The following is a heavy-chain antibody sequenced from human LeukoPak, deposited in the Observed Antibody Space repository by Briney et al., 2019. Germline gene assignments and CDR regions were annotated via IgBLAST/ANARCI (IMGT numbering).Heavy chain of an antibody. CDR2: ISASGGNT. CDR1: GFTVSNFA. J-gene: IGHJ6*03. CDR3: AKLAGRTNYYMDV. D-gene: IGHD1/OR15-1a*01. Sequence: GGSPRLSCAASGFTVSNFAMTWVRQAPGEGLECVSVISASGGNTYYADSVKGRFTISRDNSRNTLYLQMNSLRAEDTAVYYCAKLAGRTNYYMDVWGKGTTVTVSS. V-gene: IGHV3-23*01.